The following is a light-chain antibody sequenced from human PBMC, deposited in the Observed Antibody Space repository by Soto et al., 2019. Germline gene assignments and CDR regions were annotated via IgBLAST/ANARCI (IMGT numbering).Light chain of an antibody. V-gene: IGLV2-14*01. CDR1: SSDVGGYNA. CDR2: DVT. CDR3: GSYATGGAYV. Sequence: ALTHPASVSGAPVQAITISCTGTSSDVGGYNAVSWYQQHPGKAPKLMIYDVTNRPSGASNRFSGSKSGNTASLTISGLQAEDEADYYCGSYATGGAYVFGTGTKVTV. J-gene: IGLJ1*01.